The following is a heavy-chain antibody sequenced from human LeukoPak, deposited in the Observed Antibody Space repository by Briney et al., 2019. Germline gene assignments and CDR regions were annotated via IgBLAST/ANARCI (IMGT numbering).Heavy chain of an antibody. CDR2: ISGSGGST. V-gene: IGHV3-23*01. CDR3: AKARCSSTSCTGLFDY. J-gene: IGHJ4*02. CDR1: GFTVSSNY. D-gene: IGHD2-2*01. Sequence: GGSLRLSCAASGFTVSSNYMNWVRQAPGKGLEWVSAISGSGGSTYYADSVKGRFTISRDNSKNTLYLQMNSLRAEDTAVYYCAKARCSSTSCTGLFDYWGQGTLVTVSS.